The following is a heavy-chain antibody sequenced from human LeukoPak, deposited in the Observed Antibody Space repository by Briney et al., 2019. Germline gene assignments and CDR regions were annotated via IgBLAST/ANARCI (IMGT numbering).Heavy chain of an antibody. D-gene: IGHD4-23*01. J-gene: IGHJ4*02. V-gene: IGHV4-59*08. CDR1: GGSISYYY. CDR2: IDYSGNT. Sequence: SETLSLTCSVSGGSISYYYWSWTRQPPGKGLEWIGYIDYSGNTAYNPSLNGRVAVSVDTSKSQFSLKLRSVTAADTAVYYCARLNGGNWGPGILVTVSS. CDR3: ARLNGGN.